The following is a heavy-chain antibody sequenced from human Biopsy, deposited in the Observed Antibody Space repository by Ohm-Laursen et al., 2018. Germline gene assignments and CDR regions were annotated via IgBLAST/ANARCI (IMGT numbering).Heavy chain of an antibody. J-gene: IGHJ4*02. CDR2: IISMVGTP. V-gene: IGHV1-69*04. Sequence: SSVKVSCKASGGTFNNYGITWVRQAPEQGLEWVGRIISMVGTPKYAQKFQGRATITVDKSTSTAYLDLSRLRSDDTAVYYCARDPRYGYGSYFDYWGQGTLVAVSS. D-gene: IGHD3-10*01. CDR1: GGTFNNYG. CDR3: ARDPRYGYGSYFDY.